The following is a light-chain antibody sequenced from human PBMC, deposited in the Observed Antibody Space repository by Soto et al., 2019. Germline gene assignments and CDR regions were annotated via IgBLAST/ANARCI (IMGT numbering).Light chain of an antibody. J-gene: IGLJ1*01. CDR1: SSDVGGYNY. CDR2: EVS. V-gene: IGLV2-14*01. CDR3: SSYTSSSTPYV. Sequence: QSALTQPASVSGSPGQSITISCTGTSSDVGGYNYVSWYQQHPGKAPKLMIYEVSNRLSGVSNRFSGSKSGNTASLTISGLQAQVEADYYCSSYTSSSTPYVFGTGTKLTVL.